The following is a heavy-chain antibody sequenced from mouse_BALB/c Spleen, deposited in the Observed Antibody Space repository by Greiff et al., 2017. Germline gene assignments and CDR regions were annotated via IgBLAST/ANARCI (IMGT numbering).Heavy chain of an antibody. CDR2: IDPSDSET. J-gene: IGHJ4*01. CDR1: GYTFTSYW. CDR3: ARSLRLRAMDY. Sequence: VQLQQPGAELVKPGAPVKLSCKASGYTFTSYWMNWVKQRPGRGLEWIGRIDPSDSETHYNQKFKDKATLTVDKSSSTAYIQLSSLTSEDSAVYYCARSLRLRAMDYWGQGTSVTVSS. V-gene: IGHV1-69*02. D-gene: IGHD1-2*01.